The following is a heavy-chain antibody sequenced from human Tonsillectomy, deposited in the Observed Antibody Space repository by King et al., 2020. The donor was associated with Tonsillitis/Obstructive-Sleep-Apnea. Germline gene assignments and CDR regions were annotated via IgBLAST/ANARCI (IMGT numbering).Heavy chain of an antibody. CDR3: ARDSSGWSRDY. J-gene: IGHJ4*02. CDR1: GFAFSSYS. D-gene: IGHD6-19*01. V-gene: IGHV3-21*01. Sequence: QLVQSGGGLVKPGGSLRLSCAASGFAFSSYSMSWVRQAPGKGLEWVSTINTENYIYYAGSVKSRLTISRDNAKNSLYLQMDSLGAEDTAVYYCARDSSGWSRDYWGQGTLVTVSS. CDR2: INTENYI.